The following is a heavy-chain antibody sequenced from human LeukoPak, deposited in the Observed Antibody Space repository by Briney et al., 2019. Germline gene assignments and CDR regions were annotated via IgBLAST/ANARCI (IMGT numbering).Heavy chain of an antibody. Sequence: SETLSLTCAVSGGSVSSDSYFWHWIRRSPGKGLEWLGFVYYSGRTKYNPSLKSRVTISVDTSKNQFSLKLSSVTAADTAVYYCARDRFYDSSGYYYFWYFDLWGRGTLATVSS. CDR1: GGSVSSDSYF. D-gene: IGHD3-22*01. V-gene: IGHV4-61*01. CDR3: ARDRFYDSSGYYYFWYFDL. CDR2: VYYSGRT. J-gene: IGHJ2*01.